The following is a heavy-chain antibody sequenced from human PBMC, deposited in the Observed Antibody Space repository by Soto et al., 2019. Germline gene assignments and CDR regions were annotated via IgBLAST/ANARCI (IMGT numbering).Heavy chain of an antibody. J-gene: IGHJ3*02. CDR2: IKQDGSEK. Sequence: EVQLVESGGGLVQPGGSLRLSCAASGFTFSSYWMSWVRKAPGKGLEWVANIKQDGSEKYYVDSVKGRFTISRDNAKNSLYLQMNSLRAEDTAVYYCARGYCGGDCYHIAAFDIWGQGTMVTVSS. D-gene: IGHD2-21*01. CDR3: ARGYCGGDCYHIAAFDI. CDR1: GFTFSSYW. V-gene: IGHV3-7*01.